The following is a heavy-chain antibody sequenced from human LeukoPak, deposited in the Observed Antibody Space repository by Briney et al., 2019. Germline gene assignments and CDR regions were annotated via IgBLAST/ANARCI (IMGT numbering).Heavy chain of an antibody. J-gene: IGHJ4*02. V-gene: IGHV3-30*02. Sequence: PGGSLRLSCAASGFTFSNYGMHWVRQAPGKGPEWVAFISYDGSNTYYTDSVKGRFTISRDNSKNTLYLQMNGLGAEDTAVYYCAATVNTGYWGQGTLVSVSS. CDR2: ISYDGSNT. CDR3: AATVNTGY. D-gene: IGHD5-18*01. CDR1: GFTFSNYG.